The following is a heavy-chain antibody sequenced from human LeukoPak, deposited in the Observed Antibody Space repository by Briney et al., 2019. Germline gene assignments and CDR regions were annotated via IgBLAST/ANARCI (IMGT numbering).Heavy chain of an antibody. D-gene: IGHD6-19*01. CDR1: GGSISSYY. Sequence: SETLSLTCTVSGGSISSYYWSWVRQPPGKGLEWVGYIYYSGSTNYSPSLKSRVTISVDTSKNQFSLKLSSVTAADTAVYYCASTSGWYFYFDYWGQGTLVTVSS. J-gene: IGHJ4*02. CDR2: IYYSGST. V-gene: IGHV4-59*01. CDR3: ASTSGWYFYFDY.